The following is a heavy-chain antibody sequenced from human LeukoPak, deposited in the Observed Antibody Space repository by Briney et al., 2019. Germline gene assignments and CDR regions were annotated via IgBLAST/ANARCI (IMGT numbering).Heavy chain of an antibody. CDR3: ARGGSYYPDY. CDR2: IWYDGSNK. V-gene: IGHV3-33*01. Sequence: PGRSLRLSCAASGFTFSNFGIHWVRQAPGKGLEWVAFIWYDGSNKFYADSVKGRFTISRDSSKNTLYLQMNSLRADDTAVYYCARGGSYYPDYWGQGTLVTVSS. CDR1: GFTFSNFG. J-gene: IGHJ4*02. D-gene: IGHD3-10*01.